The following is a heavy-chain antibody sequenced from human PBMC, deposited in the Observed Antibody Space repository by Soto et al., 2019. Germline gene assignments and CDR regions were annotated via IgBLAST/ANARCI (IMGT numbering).Heavy chain of an antibody. J-gene: IGHJ5*02. V-gene: IGHV3-30*18. CDR1: GFTFSSYG. CDR2: ISYDGSNK. D-gene: IGHD6-19*01. Sequence: GGSLRLSCAASGFTFSSYGMHWVRQAPGKGLEWVAVISYDGSNKYYADSVKGRFTISRDNSKNTLYLQMNSLRAEDTAVYYCAKDIAVAGTNWFDTWGQGTLVTVYS. CDR3: AKDIAVAGTNWFDT.